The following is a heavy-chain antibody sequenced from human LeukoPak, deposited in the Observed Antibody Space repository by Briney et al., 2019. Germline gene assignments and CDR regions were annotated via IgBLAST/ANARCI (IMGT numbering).Heavy chain of an antibody. V-gene: IGHV3-23*01. J-gene: IGHJ4*02. Sequence: GGSLRLSCSASGFSFSSYAMSWVRQAPGKGLEWVSAMGGSGGGTHYADSVKGRFTISRDNSKNTLYLQMNSLRAADTAVYYCAKVDSRNYYEIFDYWGQGTLVTVSS. CDR2: MGGSGGGT. CDR3: AKVDSRNYYEIFDY. D-gene: IGHD3-22*01. CDR1: GFSFSSYA.